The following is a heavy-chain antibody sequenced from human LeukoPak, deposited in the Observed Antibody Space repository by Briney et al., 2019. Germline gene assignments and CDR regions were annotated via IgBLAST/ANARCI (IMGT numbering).Heavy chain of an antibody. CDR2: LSGSGAST. D-gene: IGHD3-3*01. Sequence: LXLSCAASGFTFSSYAMNWVRQAPGKGLEWVSVLSGSGASTYYADSVKGRFTISRDNSKNTLYLQMNSLRAEDTAVYYCAKVDLESNYYYYYGMDVWGKGTTVTVSS. CDR1: GFTFSSYA. V-gene: IGHV3-23*01. J-gene: IGHJ6*04. CDR3: AKVDLESNYYYYYGMDV.